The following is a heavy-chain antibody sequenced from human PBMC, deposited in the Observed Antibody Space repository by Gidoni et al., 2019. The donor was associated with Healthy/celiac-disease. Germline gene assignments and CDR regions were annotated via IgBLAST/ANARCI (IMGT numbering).Heavy chain of an antibody. D-gene: IGHD2-2*01. Sequence: QVQLQQWGAGLLKPSETLSLTCAVSGGSFSGYYWSWIRQPPGKGREWIGEINHSGSTNYNPSLKSRVTISVDTSKNQFSLKLSSVTATDTAVYYCERGGCSSTSCYLGWFDPWGQGTLVTVSS. CDR3: ERGGCSSTSCYLGWFDP. V-gene: IGHV4-34*01. J-gene: IGHJ5*02. CDR2: INHSGST. CDR1: GGSFSGYY.